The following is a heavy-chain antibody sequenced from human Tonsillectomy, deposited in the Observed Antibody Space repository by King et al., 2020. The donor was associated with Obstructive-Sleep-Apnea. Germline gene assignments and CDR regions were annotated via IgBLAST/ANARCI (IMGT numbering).Heavy chain of an antibody. V-gene: IGHV4-38-2*02. Sequence: VQLQESGPGLVKPSETLSLTCTVSGYSISSGYYWGWIRQPPGKGLEWIGNIYHSGSTYYKPSLKSRVTISVDTSKNQFSLKLSSVTAADTAVYYCATYCSGGSCYFYHDYWGQGTLVTVSS. J-gene: IGHJ4*02. D-gene: IGHD2-15*01. CDR2: IYHSGST. CDR3: ATYCSGGSCYFYHDY. CDR1: GYSISSGYY.